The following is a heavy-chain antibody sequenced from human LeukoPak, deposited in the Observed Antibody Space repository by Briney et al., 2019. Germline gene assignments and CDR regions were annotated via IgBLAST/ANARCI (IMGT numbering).Heavy chain of an antibody. Sequence: GGSLRLSCAASGLTVSTNYMSWVRQAPGKGLEWVSVIYIGGSTYYADSVKGRFTFSRDNSKNTLYLQMNSLRAEDTAVYYCARYCGGDCSYGMDVWGQGTTVTVSS. CDR2: IYIGGST. V-gene: IGHV3-66*01. CDR3: ARYCGGDCSYGMDV. CDR1: GLTVSTNY. D-gene: IGHD2-21*01. J-gene: IGHJ6*02.